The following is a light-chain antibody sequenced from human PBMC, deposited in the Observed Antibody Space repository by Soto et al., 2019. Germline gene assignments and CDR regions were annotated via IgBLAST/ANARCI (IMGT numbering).Light chain of an antibody. Sequence: SYELTQPPSVSVAPRQTARITCAGNIIGSKSVHWYQQKPGQAPVLVVYDDSARPSGIPERFSGSNSGNTATLTISRVGAGDEADYYCQVWDSSSDHWVFGGGTKLTV. CDR3: QVWDSSSDHWV. CDR2: DDS. V-gene: IGLV3-21*02. J-gene: IGLJ3*02. CDR1: IIGSKS.